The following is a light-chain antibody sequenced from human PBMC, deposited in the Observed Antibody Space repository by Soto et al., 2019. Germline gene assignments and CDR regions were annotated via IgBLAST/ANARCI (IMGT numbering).Light chain of an antibody. CDR3: HQRQSWPRT. CDR1: QYINTR. CDR2: QTS. Sequence: EIVSTQSPGTLSLSPGERVTLSCRASQYINTRLAWYQHRPGQAPRLLIYQTSIRAAGIPARFSASGSGTDFTLTISDVQPEDFALYYCHQRQSWPRTFGQGTKVDI. J-gene: IGKJ1*01. V-gene: IGKV3-11*01.